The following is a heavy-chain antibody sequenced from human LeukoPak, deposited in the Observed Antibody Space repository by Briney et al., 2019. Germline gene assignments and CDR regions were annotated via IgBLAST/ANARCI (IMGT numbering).Heavy chain of an antibody. D-gene: IGHD3-22*01. CDR3: ATGTIVGRAFDI. CDR2: FDPEDGET. CDR1: GYTLTELS. V-gene: IGHV1-24*01. Sequence: GASVKVSCKVSGYTLTELSMHWVRQAPGKGLEWMGGFDPEDGETIYAQKFQGRVTMTEDRSTDTAYMELSSLRSEDTAVYYCATGTIVGRAFDIWGQGTMVTVSS. J-gene: IGHJ3*02.